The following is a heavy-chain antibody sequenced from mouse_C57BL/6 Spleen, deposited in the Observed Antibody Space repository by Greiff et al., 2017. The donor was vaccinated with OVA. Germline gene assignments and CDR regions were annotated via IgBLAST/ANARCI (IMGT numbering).Heavy chain of an antibody. V-gene: IGHV1-18*01. CDR2: INPNNGGT. Sequence: EVKVVESGPELVKPGASVKIPCKASGYTFTDYNMDWVKQSHGKSLEWIGDINPNNGGTIYNQKFKGKATLTVDKSSSTAYMELRSLTSEDTAVYYCARGNWFFDYWGQGTTLTVSS. D-gene: IGHD4-1*01. CDR1: GYTFTDYN. CDR3: ARGNWFFDY. J-gene: IGHJ2*01.